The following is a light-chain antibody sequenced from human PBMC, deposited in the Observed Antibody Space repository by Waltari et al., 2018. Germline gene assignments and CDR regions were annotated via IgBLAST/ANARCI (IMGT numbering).Light chain of an antibody. CDR1: EYIGDF. J-gene: IGKJ1*01. Sequence: DIQMTQSPSSLSASVGDRVTITCRASEYIGDFLSWFQQKPGKAPKLLVYGTSTLHSGIPSRFSGSVSGLDFTLTISRLQPDDFATYSCQQTYGIPWTFGQGTTVETK. CDR3: QQTYGIPWT. V-gene: IGKV1-39*01. CDR2: GTS.